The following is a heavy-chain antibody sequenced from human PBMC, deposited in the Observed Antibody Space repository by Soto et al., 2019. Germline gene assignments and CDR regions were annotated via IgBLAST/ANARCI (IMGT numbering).Heavy chain of an antibody. D-gene: IGHD4-4*01. J-gene: IGHJ6*03. V-gene: IGHV4-34*01. CDR1: GGSFSGYY. CDR3: VRERATTVNYYYYMDV. CDR2: INHSGST. Sequence: SETLSLTCAVYGGSFSGYYWSWIRQPPGKGLEWIGEINHSGSTNYNPSLKSRVTISVDTSKNQFSLKLSSVTAADTAVYYCVRERATTVNYYYYMDVWGKGTTVTVSS.